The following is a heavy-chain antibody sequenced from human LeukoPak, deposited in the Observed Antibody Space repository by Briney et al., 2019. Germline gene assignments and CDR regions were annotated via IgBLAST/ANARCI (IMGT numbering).Heavy chain of an antibody. CDR1: GYTFTSYD. CDR3: ARDYSSGLLDY. J-gene: IGHJ4*02. CDR2: ISAYNGNT. Sequence: ASVKVSCKASGYTFTSYDINWVRQATGQGLEWMGWISAYNGNTNYAQKLQGRVTMTTDTSTSTAYMELRSLRSDDTAVYYCARDYSSGLLDYWGQGTLVTVSS. V-gene: IGHV1-18*01. D-gene: IGHD6-19*01.